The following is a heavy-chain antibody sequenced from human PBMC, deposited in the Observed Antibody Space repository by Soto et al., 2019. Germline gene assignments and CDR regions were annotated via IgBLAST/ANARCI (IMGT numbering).Heavy chain of an antibody. CDR1: GYTFTSYD. V-gene: IGHV1-8*01. D-gene: IGHD3-10*01. Sequence: QVPLVQSGAEVKKPGASVKVSCKASGYTFTSYDINWVRQATGQGLEWMGWMNPNSGNTGYAQKLQGRVTMTRNTSISTAYMELSSLRSEDTAVYYCARRPIYGSGSYYSLWGQGTLVTVSS. J-gene: IGHJ4*02. CDR3: ARRPIYGSGSYYSL. CDR2: MNPNSGNT.